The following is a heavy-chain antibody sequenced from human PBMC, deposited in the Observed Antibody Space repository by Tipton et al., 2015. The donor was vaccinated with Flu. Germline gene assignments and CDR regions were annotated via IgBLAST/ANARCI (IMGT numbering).Heavy chain of an antibody. V-gene: IGHV1-18*01. CDR3: AGYSPLRAAAGSLWWFAP. CDR1: GYTFTSYG. D-gene: IGHD6-13*01. Sequence: QLVQSGAEVKKPGASVKVSCKASGYTFTSYGISWVRQAPGQGLEWIGWISAYNGNTNYAQKLQGRVTMTTDTSTSTAYMELRSLRSDDPAVYYCAGYSPLRAAAGSLWWFAPWGQGTLVPVSS. CDR2: ISAYNGNT. J-gene: IGHJ5*02.